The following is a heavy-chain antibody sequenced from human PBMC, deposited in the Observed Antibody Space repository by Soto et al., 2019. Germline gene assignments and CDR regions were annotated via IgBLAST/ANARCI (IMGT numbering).Heavy chain of an antibody. D-gene: IGHD6-13*01. CDR2: ISSNGANT. CDR3: VSWVSAHFDS. Sequence: EVLLLESGAGLGQPGGSLGLSCAASGFTFDSTTTHGLGWVRHSQGKGPEWVSTISSNGANTHYAESVKGRFTISKDASRNIVHLHMNSLRAEDTATYFCVSWVSAHFDSWGHGTPVTVSS. CDR1: GFTFDSTT. V-gene: IGHV3-23*01. J-gene: IGHJ5*01.